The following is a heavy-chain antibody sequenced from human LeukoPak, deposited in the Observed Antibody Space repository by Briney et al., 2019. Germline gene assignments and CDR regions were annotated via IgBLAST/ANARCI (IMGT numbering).Heavy chain of an antibody. CDR2: IRYNGNNQ. Sequence: LPGGSLRLSCAASGFTFNNYGMHWVRQAPGKGLEWVAFIRYNGNNQYYADSVKGRFTISKDNAKNSLYLQMNSLRVEDTALYHCARKGLGGELGGFDSWGQGTLVTVSS. CDR1: GFTFNNYG. CDR3: ARKGLGGELGGFDS. J-gene: IGHJ4*02. V-gene: IGHV3-30*02. D-gene: IGHD1-7*01.